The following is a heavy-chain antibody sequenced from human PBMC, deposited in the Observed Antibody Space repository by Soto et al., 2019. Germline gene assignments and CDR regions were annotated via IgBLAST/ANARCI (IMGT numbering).Heavy chain of an antibody. V-gene: IGHV4-39*01. CDR3: VSQRTSVLTQAYFDY. Sequence: SETLSLTCTVSGGSVSNSNYYWGWIRQSPGKGLEWIGSVYYRGRSYSKSSVKSRVTISVDTSKNQFSLNLNSVTASDTAVYYCVSQRTSVLTQAYFDYWGPGAMVTVSS. D-gene: IGHD2-8*01. J-gene: IGHJ4*02. CDR2: VYYRGRS. CDR1: GGSVSNSNYY.